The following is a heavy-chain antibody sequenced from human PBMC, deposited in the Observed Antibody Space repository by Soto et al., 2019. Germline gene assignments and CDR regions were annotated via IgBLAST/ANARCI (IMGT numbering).Heavy chain of an antibody. Sequence: GASVKVSCKASGDAFSFYTINWVRQAPGLGLEWMGRVNPILSMSNYAQKFQGRVTMTADKSTSTAYMELRSLRSEDTAVYYCARDEGRSGWYIGAFDYWGQGTLVTVSS. J-gene: IGHJ4*02. CDR1: GDAFSFYT. CDR2: VNPILSMS. D-gene: IGHD6-19*01. V-gene: IGHV1-69*04. CDR3: ARDEGRSGWYIGAFDY.